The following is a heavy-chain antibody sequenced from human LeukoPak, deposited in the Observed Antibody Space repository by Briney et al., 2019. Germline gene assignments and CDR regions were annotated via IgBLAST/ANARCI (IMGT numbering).Heavy chain of an antibody. CDR3: ARGPYYYDFWSGYYFRGPESHYFDY. J-gene: IGHJ4*02. Sequence: GASVKVSCKASGYTFTSYYMHWVRQAPGQGLEWMGIINPSGGSTSYAQKLQGRVTMTTDTSTSTAYMELRSLRSDDTAVYYCARGPYYYDFWSGYYFRGPESHYFDYWGQGTLVTVSS. D-gene: IGHD3-3*01. CDR2: INPSGGST. V-gene: IGHV1-46*01. CDR1: GYTFTSYY.